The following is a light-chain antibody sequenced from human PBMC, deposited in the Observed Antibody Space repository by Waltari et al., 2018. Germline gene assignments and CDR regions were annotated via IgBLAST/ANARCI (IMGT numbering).Light chain of an antibody. J-gene: IGKJ1*01. CDR1: QAIRNE. V-gene: IGKV1-6*01. CDR2: AAS. CDR3: LQDSNYPRT. Sequence: AIQMTQSPSSLSASIGDRVNITCRAIQAIRNELGWYQQKPGKAPKRLIYAASSLQTGVPSRFSGSGSGTDFTLTITSLQPEDFAIYYCLQDSNYPRTFGQGTKVEIK.